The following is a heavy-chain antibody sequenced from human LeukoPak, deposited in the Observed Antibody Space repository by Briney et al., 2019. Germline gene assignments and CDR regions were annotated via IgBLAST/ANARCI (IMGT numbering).Heavy chain of an antibody. CDR1: GGSISSYY. Sequence: SETLSLTCTVSGGSISSYYWSWIRQPPGKGLEWIGYIYYSGSTNYNPSLKSRVTISVDTSKNQFSLKLSSVTAADTAVHYCARHAVITTFDYWGQGTLVTVSS. D-gene: IGHD3-22*01. V-gene: IGHV4-59*01. J-gene: IGHJ4*02. CDR2: IYYSGST. CDR3: ARHAVITTFDY.